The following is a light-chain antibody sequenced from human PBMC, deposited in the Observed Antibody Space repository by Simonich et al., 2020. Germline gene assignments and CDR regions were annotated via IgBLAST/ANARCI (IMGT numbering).Light chain of an antibody. J-gene: IGKJ4*01. CDR3: QQYNNWPPLT. CDR1: QSVNRN. V-gene: IGKV3-15*01. CDR2: GAS. Sequence: EIVMTQSPATLSVSPGERATLSCRASQSVNRNLAWYQQKPGQAPRLLIYGASTRATGIPAMFSGSGSGTEFTLTISSMQSEDFAVYYCQQYNNWPPLTFGGGTKVEIK.